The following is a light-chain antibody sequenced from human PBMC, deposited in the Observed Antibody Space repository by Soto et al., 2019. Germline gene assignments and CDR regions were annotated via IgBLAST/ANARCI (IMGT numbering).Light chain of an antibody. CDR2: DAS. CDR1: QSVSNK. CDR3: QQRYNWPWT. V-gene: IGKV3D-11*03. Sequence: EIVMTQSPATLSVSPGERATLPCRASQSVSNKLAWYQHKPGQAPRVLIYDASNRATGIPARFSGSGSGTDFTLTISSLEPEDFAVYYCQQRYNWPWTFGQGTKVDIK. J-gene: IGKJ1*01.